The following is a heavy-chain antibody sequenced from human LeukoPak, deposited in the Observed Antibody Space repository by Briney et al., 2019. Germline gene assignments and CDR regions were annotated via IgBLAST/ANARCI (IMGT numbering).Heavy chain of an antibody. CDR1: GFTFSSYE. Sequence: GGSLRLSCAASGFTFSSYEVNWVRQAPGKGLEWVSYISSSGSTIYYADSAKGRFTISRDNAKNSLYLQMNSLRAEDTAVYYCARDHPNSSGWLYFDYWGQGTLVTVSP. V-gene: IGHV3-48*03. CDR3: ARDHPNSSGWLYFDY. D-gene: IGHD6-19*01. CDR2: ISSSGSTI. J-gene: IGHJ4*02.